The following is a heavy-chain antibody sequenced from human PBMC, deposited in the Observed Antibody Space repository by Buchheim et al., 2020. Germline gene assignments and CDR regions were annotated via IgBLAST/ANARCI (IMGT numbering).Heavy chain of an antibody. Sequence: QVQLRESGPGLVKPSPTLSPTCTVPGGSISSGSYYWSWIRQPAGKGLEWIGRFYASGSTDYNPSLKSRVTISVDTSTNQFSLNLRSVTAGDTSAYYCARGDPQKCSGGSCYSLPNDYWGQGTL. CDR2: FYASGST. J-gene: IGHJ4*02. CDR1: GGSISSGSYY. D-gene: IGHD2-15*01. CDR3: ARGDPQKCSGGSCYSLPNDY. V-gene: IGHV4-61*02.